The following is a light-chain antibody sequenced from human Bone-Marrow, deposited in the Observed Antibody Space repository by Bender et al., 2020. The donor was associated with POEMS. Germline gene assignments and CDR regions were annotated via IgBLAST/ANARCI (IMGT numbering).Light chain of an antibody. CDR3: QAWDSDTQL. J-gene: IGLJ2*01. Sequence: SYVLTQPASVSVAPGQTAKMTCGGKNIGSKSVHWYQQKPGQAPVLAVYDDSDRPSWIPERFSGSNSGNTATLTISRVEAEDEADYYCQAWDSDTQLFGGGTKLTVL. CDR2: DDS. CDR1: NIGSKS. V-gene: IGLV3-21*02.